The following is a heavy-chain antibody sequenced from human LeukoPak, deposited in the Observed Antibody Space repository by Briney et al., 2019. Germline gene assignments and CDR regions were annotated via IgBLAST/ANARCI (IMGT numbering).Heavy chain of an antibody. CDR3: ARARTYYYDSSGYYGNYFDY. CDR2: INHSGST. Sequence: SETLSLTCAVYGGSFSGYYWSWIRQPPGKGLEWIGEINHSGSTNYNPSLKSRVTISVDTSKNQFSLKLSSVTAADTAVYYCARARTYYYDSSGYYGNYFDYWGQGTLVTVSS. J-gene: IGHJ4*02. D-gene: IGHD3-22*01. CDR1: GGSFSGYY. V-gene: IGHV4-34*01.